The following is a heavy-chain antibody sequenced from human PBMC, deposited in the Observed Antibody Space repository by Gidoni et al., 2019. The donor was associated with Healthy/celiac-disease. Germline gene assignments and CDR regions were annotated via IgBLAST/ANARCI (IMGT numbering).Heavy chain of an antibody. CDR2: IYYSGST. CDR1: GGSISSYY. D-gene: IGHD4-17*01. Sequence: QVQLQESGPGLVKPSETLSLTCTVSGGSISSYYWSWIRQPPGKVLEWIGYIYYSGSTHYNPSLKSRVTVSVDTSKNQFSLNLSSVTAADTAVYYCARGVLRENYFDYWGQGTLVTVSS. V-gene: IGHV4-59*01. CDR3: ARGVLRENYFDY. J-gene: IGHJ4*02.